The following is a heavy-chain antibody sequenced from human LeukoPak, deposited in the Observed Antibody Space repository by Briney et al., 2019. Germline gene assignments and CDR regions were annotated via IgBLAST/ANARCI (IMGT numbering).Heavy chain of an antibody. CDR1: GGTFSSYA. Sequence: SVKVSCKASGGTFSSYAISWVRQAPGQGLEWMGGIIPIFGTANYAQKFQGRVTITTDESTSTAYMELSSLRSEDTAVYYCARVFVGHQAPPGYFDYWGQGTLVTVSS. J-gene: IGHJ4*02. CDR3: ARVFVGHQAPPGYFDY. V-gene: IGHV1-69*05. CDR2: IIPIFGTA. D-gene: IGHD1-14*01.